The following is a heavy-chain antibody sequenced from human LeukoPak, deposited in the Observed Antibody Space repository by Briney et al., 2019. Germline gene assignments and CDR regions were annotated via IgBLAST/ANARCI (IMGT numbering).Heavy chain of an antibody. V-gene: IGHV1-18*01. CDR3: TRFVAMRRQLVLDWLDP. CDR1: GYTFTTFG. J-gene: IGHJ5*02. CDR2: ISTYNGNT. Sequence: ASVKVSCKASGYTFTTFGISWVRQAPGQGLEWMGWISTYNGNTNYAQKLQGRVTMTTDTPTSTAYMELRSLRSDDTAVYFCTRFVAMRRQLVLDWLDPWGQGTLVTVSS. D-gene: IGHD6-13*01.